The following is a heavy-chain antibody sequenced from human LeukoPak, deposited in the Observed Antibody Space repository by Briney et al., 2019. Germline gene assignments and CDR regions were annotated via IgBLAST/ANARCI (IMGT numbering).Heavy chain of an antibody. D-gene: IGHD1-26*01. V-gene: IGHV3-23*01. CDR2: ISGSGGST. J-gene: IGHJ6*03. Sequence: GGSLRLSCAASDFTFSTYGMSWVRQAPGKGLEWVSAISGSGGSTYYADSVKGRFTISRDNSKNKLYLQMNSLGPEDTAVYCCARDPYSGNYGNYYYYYMDVWGKGTTVTISS. CDR1: DFTFSTYG. CDR3: ARDPYSGNYGNYYYYYMDV.